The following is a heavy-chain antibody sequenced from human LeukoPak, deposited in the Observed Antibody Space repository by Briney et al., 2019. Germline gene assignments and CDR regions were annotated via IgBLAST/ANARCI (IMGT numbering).Heavy chain of an antibody. D-gene: IGHD2-2*01. J-gene: IGHJ6*02. V-gene: IGHV3-30*18. CDR1: GFTFSSYG. Sequence: PGGSLRLSCAASGFTFSSYGMHWVRQAPGKGLEWVAVISYDGSNKYYADSVKGRFTISRDHSKNTLYLQMNSLRAEDTAVYYCAKVLCSSTSCPSYYYYYGMDVWGQGTTVTVSS. CDR3: AKVLCSSTSCPSYYYYYGMDV. CDR2: ISYDGSNK.